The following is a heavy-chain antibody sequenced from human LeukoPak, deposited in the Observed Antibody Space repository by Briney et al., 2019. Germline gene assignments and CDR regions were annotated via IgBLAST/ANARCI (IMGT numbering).Heavy chain of an antibody. CDR1: GGPISRHY. J-gene: IGHJ4*02. D-gene: IGHD6-19*01. V-gene: IGHV4-59*08. CDR2: IYCRGSS. Sequence: SDTLSLTCTVSGGPISRHYWSWTRQPPGKGVEGIRYIYCRGSSKYTPTRKSTITISVDTYKKQLSLKLSSVTDADTAVYYCARQKQWLVMFDYWGQGTLVTVSS. CDR3: ARQKQWLVMFDY.